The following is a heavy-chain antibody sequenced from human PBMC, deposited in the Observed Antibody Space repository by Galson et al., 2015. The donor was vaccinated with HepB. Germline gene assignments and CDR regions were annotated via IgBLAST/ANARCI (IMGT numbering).Heavy chain of an antibody. CDR1: GDSVSSNSAA. Sequence: CAISGDSVSSNSAAWNWIRQSPSRGLEWLGRTYYRSKWYNDYAVSVKSRITINPDTSKNQFSLQLNSVTPEDTAVYYCARVGAPNCSGGSCYSANDAFDIWGQGTMVTVSS. CDR3: ARVGAPNCSGGSCYSANDAFDI. V-gene: IGHV6-1*01. CDR2: TYYRSKWYN. D-gene: IGHD2-15*01. J-gene: IGHJ3*02.